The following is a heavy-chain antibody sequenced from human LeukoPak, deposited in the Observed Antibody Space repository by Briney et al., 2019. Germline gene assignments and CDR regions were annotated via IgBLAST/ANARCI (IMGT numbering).Heavy chain of an antibody. Sequence: SQTLSLTCTVSGGSISSGSYYWSWIRLPAGKGLEWIGRINTSGRTNYNPSLKSRVTISVDTSKNQFSLNLRSMTAADTAVYYCTRDLERTIVVGTIYYYYMDVWGRGTTVTVSS. CDR3: TRDLERTIVVGTIYYYYMDV. CDR2: INTSGRT. CDR1: GGSISSGSYY. J-gene: IGHJ6*03. V-gene: IGHV4-61*02. D-gene: IGHD2-21*02.